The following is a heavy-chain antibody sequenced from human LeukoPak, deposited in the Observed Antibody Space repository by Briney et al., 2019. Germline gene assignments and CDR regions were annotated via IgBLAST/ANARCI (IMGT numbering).Heavy chain of an antibody. Sequence: ASVKVSCKASGYTFSGYYMHWVRQAPGQGLEYMGWINPNTGGTNYAPKFQGRVTMTRDTSISTAYMELRGLRSDDAAVYYCAREEIRFLEDTYSYMDVWGKGTTVTVSS. CDR3: AREEIRFLEDTYSYMDV. CDR2: INPNTGGT. CDR1: GYTFSGYY. V-gene: IGHV1-2*02. J-gene: IGHJ6*03. D-gene: IGHD3-3*01.